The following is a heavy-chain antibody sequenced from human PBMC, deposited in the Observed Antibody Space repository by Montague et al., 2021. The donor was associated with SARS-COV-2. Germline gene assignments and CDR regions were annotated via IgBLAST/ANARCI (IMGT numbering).Heavy chain of an antibody. CDR3: ARRYDFYRAEAFDV. Sequence: PAPVKPTQTLTLTRVFSGFSLNTDGVGVAWTRRPPGKALEWLALIYWDGDQRYSPSLKTRLTITKDASKNRVVLTMTNLDPVDTATYYCARRYDFYRAEAFDVWGQGTMLTASS. V-gene: IGHV2-5*02. CDR1: GFSLNTDGVG. CDR2: IYWDGDQ. D-gene: IGHD3-3*01. J-gene: IGHJ3*01.